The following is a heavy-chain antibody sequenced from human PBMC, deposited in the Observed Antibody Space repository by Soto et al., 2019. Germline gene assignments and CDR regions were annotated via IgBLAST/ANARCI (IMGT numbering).Heavy chain of an antibody. CDR2: IYYSGST. V-gene: IGHV4-59*01. Sequence: PSETLSLTCTVSGGSINSYYWSWIRQPPGKGLEWIGYIYYSGSTNYNPSLKSRVTISVDTSKNQFSLKLSFVTAADTAVYYCAAGSDLDYWGQGTLVTVSS. CDR1: GGSINSYY. J-gene: IGHJ4*02. CDR3: AAGSDLDY.